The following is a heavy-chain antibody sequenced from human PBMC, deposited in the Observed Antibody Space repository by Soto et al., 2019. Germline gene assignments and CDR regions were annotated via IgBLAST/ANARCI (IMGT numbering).Heavy chain of an antibody. Sequence: ETLSLTCTVSGGSISSYYWSWIRQPPGKGLEWIGYIYSSGSTNYNPSLKSRVTMSVDTSKNQFSLKLSSLTAADTAVYYCARGGPAALDYWGQGTLVTVSS. J-gene: IGHJ4*02. V-gene: IGHV4-59*01. CDR1: GGSISSYY. CDR3: ARGGPAALDY. CDR2: IYSSGST. D-gene: IGHD6-13*01.